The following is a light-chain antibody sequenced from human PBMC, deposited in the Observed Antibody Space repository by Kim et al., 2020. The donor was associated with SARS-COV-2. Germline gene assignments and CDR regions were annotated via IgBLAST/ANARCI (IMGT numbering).Light chain of an antibody. CDR3: QSYDSSLSAWV. J-gene: IGLJ3*02. Sequence: RVTISCTGGSANIGAGYDVHWYQQLPGTAPKLLIYGNSNRPSGVPDRFSGSKSGTSASLAITGLQAEDEADYYCQSYDSSLSAWVFGGGTKLTVL. CDR1: SANIGAGYD. V-gene: IGLV1-40*01. CDR2: GNS.